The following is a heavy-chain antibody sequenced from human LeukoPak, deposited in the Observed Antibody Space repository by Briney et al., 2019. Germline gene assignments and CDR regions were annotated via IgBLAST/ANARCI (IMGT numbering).Heavy chain of an antibody. Sequence: GGSLRLSCAASGFTFSSYTMNWVRQAPGKGLEWVSSISSSSTYIYYADSAKGRFTISRDNPKNSLFLQMNSLRAEDTAIYYCARDRGDNVPFLFDCWGQGTLVTVSS. V-gene: IGHV3-21*01. D-gene: IGHD2-21*01. J-gene: IGHJ4*02. CDR2: ISSSSTYI. CDR3: ARDRGDNVPFLFDC. CDR1: GFTFSSYT.